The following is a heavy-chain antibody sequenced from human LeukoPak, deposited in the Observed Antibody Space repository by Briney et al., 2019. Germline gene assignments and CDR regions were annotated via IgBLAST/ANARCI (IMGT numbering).Heavy chain of an antibody. CDR3: ARGLISDYDFWSGYLGLGGFDP. CDR2: IYYSGST. J-gene: IGHJ5*02. CDR1: GGSISSYY. V-gene: IGHV4-59*01. Sequence: SETLSLTCTVSGGSISSYYWSWIRQPPGKGLEWIGFIYYSGSTNYNPSLKSRVTISVDTSKNQFSLKLSSVTAADTAVYYCARGLISDYDFWSGYLGLGGFDPWGQGTLVTVSS. D-gene: IGHD3-3*01.